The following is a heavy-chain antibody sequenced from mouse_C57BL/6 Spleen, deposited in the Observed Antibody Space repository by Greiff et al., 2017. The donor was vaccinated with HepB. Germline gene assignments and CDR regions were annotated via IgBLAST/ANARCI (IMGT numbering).Heavy chain of an antibody. Sequence: QVQLQQPGAELVRPGTSVKLSCKASGYTFTSYWMHWVKQRPGQGLEWIGVIDPSDSYTNYNQKFKGKATLTVDTSSSTAYMQLSSLTSEDSAVYYCARTVLTRDYFDYWGQGTTLTVSS. CDR3: ARTVLTRDYFDY. V-gene: IGHV1-59*01. D-gene: IGHD1-1*01. J-gene: IGHJ2*01. CDR2: IDPSDSYT. CDR1: GYTFTSYW.